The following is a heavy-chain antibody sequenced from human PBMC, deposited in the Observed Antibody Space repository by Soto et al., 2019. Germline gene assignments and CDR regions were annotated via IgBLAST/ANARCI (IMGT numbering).Heavy chain of an antibody. J-gene: IGHJ4*02. V-gene: IGHV5-51*01. D-gene: IGHD6-13*01. CDR2: IYPSDSDT. CDR3: ARQARYSSSWPD. Sequence: PGESLKISCKGSGYTFPSYWIGWVRQMPGKGLEWMGIIYPSDSDTRYSPSFQGQVTISADKSISTAHLQWSSLKASDTAMYYCARQARYSSSWPDWGQGTLVTVSS. CDR1: GYTFPSYW.